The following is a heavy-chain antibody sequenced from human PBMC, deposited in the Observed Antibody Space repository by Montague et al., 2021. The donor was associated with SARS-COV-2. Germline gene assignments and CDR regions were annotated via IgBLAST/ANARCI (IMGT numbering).Heavy chain of an antibody. V-gene: IGHV4-4*07. Sequence: SETLSLTCTVSGGSINYYYWHWLRQSAAKGLEWIGRIYSSGNANYSPSLKSRVTMSVDTSQNQFSLKLNSLTAADTAVYYCARGDHPQSGSWHFFDTWGQGALVTVSS. J-gene: IGHJ4*02. CDR3: ARGDHPQSGSWHFFDT. CDR1: GGSINYYY. D-gene: IGHD6-13*01. CDR2: IYSSGNA.